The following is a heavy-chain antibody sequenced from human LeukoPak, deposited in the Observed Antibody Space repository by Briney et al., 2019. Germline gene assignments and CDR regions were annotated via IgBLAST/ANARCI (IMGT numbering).Heavy chain of an antibody. CDR1: GGSISSSYW. CDR3: ARVDYDILTGYPDDY. D-gene: IGHD3-9*01. J-gene: IGHJ4*02. V-gene: IGHV4-4*02. Sequence: PSETLSLTCAVSGGSISSSYWWSWVRQPPGKGLEWVGEIYYSGSTNYNPSLNSRVTISIDKSKSQFSLKLISVTAADTAVYYCARVDYDILTGYPDDYWGQGTLVTVSS. CDR2: IYYSGST.